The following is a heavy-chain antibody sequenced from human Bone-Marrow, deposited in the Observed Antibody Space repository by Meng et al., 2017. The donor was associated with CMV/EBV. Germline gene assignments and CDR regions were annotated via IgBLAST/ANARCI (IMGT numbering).Heavy chain of an antibody. J-gene: IGHJ6*02. CDR1: GGSISSYY. D-gene: IGHD2-2*01. Sequence: SETLSLTCTVSGGSISSYYWSWIRQPPGKGLEWIGYIYYSGSTNYNPYLKSRVTISVDKSKNQLSLKLSYVTAADTAVYYCARGRMIVPAAMLYYYGMDVWGQGTTVTVAS. CDR2: IYYSGST. CDR3: ARGRMIVPAAMLYYYGMDV. V-gene: IGHV4-59*01.